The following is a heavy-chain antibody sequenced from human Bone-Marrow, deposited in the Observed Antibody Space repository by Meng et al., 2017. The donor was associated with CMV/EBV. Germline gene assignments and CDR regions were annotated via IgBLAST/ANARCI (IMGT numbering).Heavy chain of an antibody. CDR2: IKQDGSEN. CDR1: GFTFSSYW. V-gene: IGHV3-7*01. J-gene: IGHJ4*02. D-gene: IGHD1-14*01. Sequence: GGSLRLSCAASGFTFSSYWMSWVRQAPGKGLEWVANIKQDGSENYYVDSVKGRFTISRDNSKNTLYLQMNSLRAEDTAVYYCVKGNHHHDYWGQGTLVTVSS. CDR3: VKGNHHHDY.